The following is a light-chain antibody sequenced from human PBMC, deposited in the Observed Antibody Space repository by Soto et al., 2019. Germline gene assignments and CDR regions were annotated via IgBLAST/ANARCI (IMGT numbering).Light chain of an antibody. CDR3: QQYNNWPLT. Sequence: EVVMTQSPATLSVSPGDRATLSCRASQNVNTNLAWYQQQPGRAPRLLIFGASTWATGIPARFSGSGSGTEFTLTISSLQPEDFAVYYCQQYNNWPLTFGGGTKVEIK. J-gene: IGKJ4*01. V-gene: IGKV3-15*01. CDR2: GAS. CDR1: QNVNTN.